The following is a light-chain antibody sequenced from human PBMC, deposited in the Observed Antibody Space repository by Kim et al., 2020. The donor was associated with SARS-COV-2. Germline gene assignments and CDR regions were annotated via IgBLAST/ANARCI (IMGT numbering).Light chain of an antibody. J-gene: IGLJ2*01. Sequence: PGQTARITCSGDALPKQYAYWYQQKPGQAPVLVIYKDTERPSGIPERFSGSSSGTTVTLTISGVQAEDEADYYCQSADSSGTFVVFGGGTQLTVL. CDR2: KDT. CDR1: ALPKQY. CDR3: QSADSSGTFVV. V-gene: IGLV3-25*03.